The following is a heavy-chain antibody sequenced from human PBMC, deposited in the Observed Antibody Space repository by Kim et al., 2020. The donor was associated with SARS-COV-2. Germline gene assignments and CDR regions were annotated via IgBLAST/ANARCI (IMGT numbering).Heavy chain of an antibody. D-gene: IGHD3-3*01. Sequence: SETLSLTCHVSGGSINSSRYHWAWIRQPPGKGLEWIGHIFYSGSTFSNPSLKSRLTMSVDTSKNQFSLRLSSVTAADTAVYYCARRARFFEKIEYWGQG. CDR2: IFYSGST. CDR3: ARRARFFEKIEY. J-gene: IGHJ4*01. V-gene: IGHV4-39*01. CDR1: GGSINSSRYH.